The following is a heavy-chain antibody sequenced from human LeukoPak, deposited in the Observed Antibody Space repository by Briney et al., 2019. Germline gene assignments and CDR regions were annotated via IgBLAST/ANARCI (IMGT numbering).Heavy chain of an antibody. J-gene: IGHJ4*02. CDR3: ARGGPPYSSGWYGYFDY. CDR2: IYYSGST. CDR1: GGSISGYY. Sequence: SETLSLTCTVSGGSISGYYWSWIRQPPGKGLEWIGYIYYSGSTNYNPSLKSRVTISVDTSKNQFSLKLSSVTAADTAVYYCARGGPPYSSGWYGYFDYWGQGTLVTVSS. V-gene: IGHV4-59*12. D-gene: IGHD6-19*01.